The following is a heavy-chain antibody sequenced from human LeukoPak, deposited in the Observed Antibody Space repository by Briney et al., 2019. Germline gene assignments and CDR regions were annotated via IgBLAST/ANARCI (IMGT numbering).Heavy chain of an antibody. CDR2: FDPEDGET. V-gene: IGHV1-24*01. Sequence: ASVKVSCKVSGYTLTELSMHWVRQAPGKGLEWMGGFDPEDGETVYAQKFQGRVTMTEDTSTDTAYMELSSLRSEDTAVYYCATESKRYSSPDYWGQGTLVTVSS. J-gene: IGHJ4*02. CDR3: ATESKRYSSPDY. CDR1: GYTLTELS. D-gene: IGHD6-13*01.